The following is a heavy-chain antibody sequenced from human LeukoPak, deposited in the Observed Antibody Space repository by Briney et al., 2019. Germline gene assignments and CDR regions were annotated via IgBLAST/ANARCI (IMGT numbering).Heavy chain of an antibody. Sequence: GGSLRLSCAASGFTFSDYYMSWIRQAPGKGLEWVSYISSSGSTIYYADSVKGRFTISRDNAKNSLYLQMNSLRAEDMAVYYCARDPAIITIFGVVPSHGMDVWGQGTTVTVSS. J-gene: IGHJ6*02. D-gene: IGHD3-3*01. CDR1: GFTFSDYY. CDR2: ISSSGSTI. V-gene: IGHV3-11*01. CDR3: ARDPAIITIFGVVPSHGMDV.